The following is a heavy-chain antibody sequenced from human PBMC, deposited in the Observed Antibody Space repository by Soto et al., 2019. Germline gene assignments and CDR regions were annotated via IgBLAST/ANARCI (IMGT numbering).Heavy chain of an antibody. CDR2: INAGNGNT. J-gene: IGHJ4*02. Sequence: SVKVSCKASGYTFTSYAIHWVRQAPGQRLEWMGWINAGNGNTKYSQKFQGRVIITRDTSAGTAYMELRSLRSEDTAVYYCATPIVAFYWGQGTLVTVSS. CDR3: ATPIVAFY. D-gene: IGHD5-12*01. V-gene: IGHV1-3*01. CDR1: GYTFTSYA.